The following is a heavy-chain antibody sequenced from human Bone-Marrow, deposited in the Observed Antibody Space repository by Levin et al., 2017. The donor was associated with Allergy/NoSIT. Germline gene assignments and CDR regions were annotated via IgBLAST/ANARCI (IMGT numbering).Heavy chain of an antibody. V-gene: IGHV4-61*01. Sequence: SQTLSLTCSVTGGSVPSVSYYWNWVRQAPGKGLEWIGQIYYTGSTKYNPSLKSRVTIAIATPNNQFSLNTNSVTVADTAVYYCARGAGSFGIWGQGTMVTVSS. D-gene: IGHD3-10*01. CDR3: ARGAGSFGI. J-gene: IGHJ3*02. CDR1: GGSVPSVSYY. CDR2: IYYTGST.